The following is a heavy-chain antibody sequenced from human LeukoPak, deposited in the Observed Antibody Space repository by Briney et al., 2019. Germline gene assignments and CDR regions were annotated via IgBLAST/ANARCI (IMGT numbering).Heavy chain of an antibody. Sequence: GGSLRLSCAASGFTFSSCAMNWVRQAPGKGLEWVSGISASGGITHYADSVKGRFTISRDNAKNSLYLQMNSLRAEDTAVYYCARGTMFPYYFDYWGQGTLVTVSS. J-gene: IGHJ4*02. D-gene: IGHD3-10*02. CDR2: ISASGGIT. V-gene: IGHV3-23*01. CDR3: ARGTMFPYYFDY. CDR1: GFTFSSCA.